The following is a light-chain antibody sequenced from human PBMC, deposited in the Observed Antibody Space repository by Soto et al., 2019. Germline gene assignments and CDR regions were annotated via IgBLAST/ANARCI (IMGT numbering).Light chain of an antibody. CDR1: SSDVSAYNY. CDR3: CSFAGSFYV. Sequence: QSALTQPRSVSGSPGQSVTISCPGTSSDVSAYNYVSWYQQHPGKAPKLMIYDVSKRPSGVPDRFSGSKSGNTASLTISGLQADDEADYYCCSFAGSFYVFGTGTKVTVL. CDR2: DVS. J-gene: IGLJ1*01. V-gene: IGLV2-11*01.